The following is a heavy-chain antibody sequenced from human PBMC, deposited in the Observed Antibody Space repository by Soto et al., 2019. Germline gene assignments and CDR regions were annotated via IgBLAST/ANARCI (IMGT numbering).Heavy chain of an antibody. CDR2: ITGSGDGT. J-gene: IGHJ5*02. D-gene: IGHD1-26*01. CDR1: GFTFSNYA. CDR3: TKASGSYLSFPWFDP. V-gene: IGHV3-23*01. Sequence: EAQLLESGGDLVQPGWSLRLSCAASGFTFSNYAMNWVRQTPGQGPEWVASITGSGDGTFYADSVKGRFTISRDNSNNTLYLQMNSLRGEDTAVYYCTKASGSYLSFPWFDPWGLGTLVTVSS.